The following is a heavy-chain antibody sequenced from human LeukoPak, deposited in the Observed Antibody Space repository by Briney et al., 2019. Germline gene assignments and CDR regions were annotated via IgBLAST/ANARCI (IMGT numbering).Heavy chain of an antibody. V-gene: IGHV3-21*01. CDR2: ISSSSSYI. D-gene: IGHD5-18*01. CDR1: GFTFSSYN. CDR3: ARDWEDTAMVDY. J-gene: IGHJ4*02. Sequence: GGSLRLSCAASGFTFSSYNMNWVRQAPGKGLEWVSSISSSSSYIYYADSVKGRFTISRDNAKNSLYLQMNSLRAEDTAVYYCARDWEDTAMVDYWGQGTLVTVSS.